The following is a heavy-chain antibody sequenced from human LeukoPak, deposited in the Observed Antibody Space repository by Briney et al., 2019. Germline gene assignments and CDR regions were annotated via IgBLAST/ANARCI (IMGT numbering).Heavy chain of an antibody. CDR2: IIPILGIA. V-gene: IGHV1-69*04. D-gene: IGHD6-25*01. CDR3: ARAGGDSRAEDAFDI. J-gene: IGHJ3*02. Sequence: ASVKVSCKASGGTFSSYAISWVRQAPGQGLEWMGRIIPILGIANYAQKFQGRVTITADKSTSTAYMELSSLRSEDTAVYYYARAGGDSRAEDAFDIWGQGTMVTVSS. CDR1: GGTFSSYA.